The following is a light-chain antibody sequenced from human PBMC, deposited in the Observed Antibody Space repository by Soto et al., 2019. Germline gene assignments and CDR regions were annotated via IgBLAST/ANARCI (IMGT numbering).Light chain of an antibody. V-gene: IGKV3-20*01. CDR1: QSVSSSY. Sequence: ETVLTQSPGTLSLSPGDRATLSCRASQSVSSSYLAWYQQKPGQAPRLLIYDASRRATGIPDRFSGSGSGTDFTLTISRLEPEDFAVYYCQQLNSYPRTFGQGTKVDIK. CDR3: QQLNSYPRT. CDR2: DAS. J-gene: IGKJ1*01.